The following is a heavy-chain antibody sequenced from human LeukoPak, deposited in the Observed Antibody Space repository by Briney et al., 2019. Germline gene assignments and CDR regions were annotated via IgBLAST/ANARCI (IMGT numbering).Heavy chain of an antibody. V-gene: IGHV3-9*01. Sequence: PGRSLKLSCAASGFTFDDYAMHWVRQAPGKGLEWVSGISWNSGSIGYADSVKGRFTISRDNAKNSLYLQMNSLRAEDTALYYCAKDFNSGGSWYYFDYWGQGTLVTVSS. CDR3: AKDFNSGGSWYYFDY. J-gene: IGHJ4*02. D-gene: IGHD6-13*01. CDR1: GFTFDDYA. CDR2: ISWNSGSI.